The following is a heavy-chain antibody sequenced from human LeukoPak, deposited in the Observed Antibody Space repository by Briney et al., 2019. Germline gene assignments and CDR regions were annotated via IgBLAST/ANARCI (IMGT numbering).Heavy chain of an antibody. V-gene: IGHV1-8*01. CDR2: MNPNSGNT. Sequence: ASVKVSCKASGYTFTSYDINWVRQATGQGLEWMGWMNPNSGNTGYAQKFQGRVTMTRNTSISTAYMELSSLRSEDTAVYYCARGRTTIFGVVLNWFDPWGQGTLVTVSS. CDR3: ARGRTTIFGVVLNWFDP. CDR1: GYTFTSYD. D-gene: IGHD3-3*01. J-gene: IGHJ5*02.